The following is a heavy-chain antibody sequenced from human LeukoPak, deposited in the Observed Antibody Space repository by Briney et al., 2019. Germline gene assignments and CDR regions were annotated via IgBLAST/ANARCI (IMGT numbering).Heavy chain of an antibody. Sequence: GRSLRLSCAASGFTFSSYGMHWVRQAPGKGLEWVSAIGNSGGSTYYADSVKGRFTISRDNSKNTLYLQMNSLRAEDTAVYYCAKDLGYCSGGSCFYYFDYWGQGTLVTVSS. CDR1: GFTFSSYG. V-gene: IGHV3-23*01. D-gene: IGHD2-15*01. CDR3: AKDLGYCSGGSCFYYFDY. CDR2: IGNSGGST. J-gene: IGHJ4*02.